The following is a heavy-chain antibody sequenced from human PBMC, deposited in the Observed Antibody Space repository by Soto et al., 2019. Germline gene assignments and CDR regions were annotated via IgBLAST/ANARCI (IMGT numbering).Heavy chain of an antibody. J-gene: IGHJ4*02. D-gene: IGHD3-16*01. CDR3: ARVKRRYYDYVWGSYGK. V-gene: IGHV3-48*03. Sequence: LRLSCAASGFTFSSYEMNWVRQAPGKGLEWVSYISSSGSTIYYADSVKGRFTISRDNAKNSLYLQMNSLRAEDTAVYYCARVKRRYYDYVWGSYGKWGQGTLVTVSS. CDR1: GFTFSSYE. CDR2: ISSSGSTI.